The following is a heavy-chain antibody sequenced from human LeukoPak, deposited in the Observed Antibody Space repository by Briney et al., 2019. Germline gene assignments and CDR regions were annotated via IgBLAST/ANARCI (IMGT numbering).Heavy chain of an antibody. V-gene: IGHV1-46*01. D-gene: IGHD1-26*01. J-gene: IGHJ1*01. CDR1: GYTFTSYY. Sequence: ASVKVSCKASGYTFTSYYMHWVRQAPGQGLEWMGIINPSGGSTSYAQKFQGRVTMTRDMSTSTVYMELSSLRSEDTAVYYCARDSIVAAEYFQHWGQGTLVTVSS. CDR2: INPSGGST. CDR3: ARDSIVAAEYFQH.